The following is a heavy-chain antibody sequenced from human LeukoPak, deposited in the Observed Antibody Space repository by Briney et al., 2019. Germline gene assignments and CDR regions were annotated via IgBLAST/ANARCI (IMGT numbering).Heavy chain of an antibody. CDR3: ARARDIVVVGSDAFDI. CDR1: GFTFNSYT. J-gene: IGHJ3*02. D-gene: IGHD2-2*01. CDR2: ISSSSTYI. Sequence: GGSLRLSCAASGFTFNSYTMNWVRQAPGKGLEWVSSISSSSTYIYYADSVKGRFTISGDNAKNSLYLQMNSLRAEDTAVYYCARARDIVVVGSDAFDIWGQGTMVTVSA. V-gene: IGHV3-21*01.